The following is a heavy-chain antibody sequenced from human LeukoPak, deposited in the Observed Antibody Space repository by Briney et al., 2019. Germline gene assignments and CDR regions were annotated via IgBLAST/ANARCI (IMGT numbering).Heavy chain of an antibody. D-gene: IGHD3-10*02. J-gene: IGHJ3*02. Sequence: GGSLRLSCVISGFSFSNYGMHWVRQAPGKGLEWVSSTSGTSTYIYYADSVKGRFTISRDNSKNTLYLQMNSLRAEDTAVYYCAKCSILWIRYAFDIWGQGTMVTVSS. CDR1: GFSFSNYG. V-gene: IGHV3-21*04. CDR3: AKCSILWIRYAFDI. CDR2: TSGTSTYI.